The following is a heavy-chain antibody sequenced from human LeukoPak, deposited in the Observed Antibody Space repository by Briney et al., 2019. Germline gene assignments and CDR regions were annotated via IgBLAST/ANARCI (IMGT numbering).Heavy chain of an antibody. Sequence: ASVEVSCKASGYTFTGYYMHWVRQAPGQGLEWMGWINPNSGGTNYAQKFQGRVTITADESTSTAYMELSSLRSEDTAVYYCARSRIRFLDTVDPWGQGTLVTVSS. CDR3: ARSRIRFLDTVDP. D-gene: IGHD3-3*01. J-gene: IGHJ5*02. V-gene: IGHV1-2*02. CDR2: INPNSGGT. CDR1: GYTFTGYY.